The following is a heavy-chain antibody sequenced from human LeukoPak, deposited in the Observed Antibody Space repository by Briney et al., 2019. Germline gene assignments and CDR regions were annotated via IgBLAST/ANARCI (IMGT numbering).Heavy chain of an antibody. Sequence: ASVKVSCKASGYTFTGYYMHWVRQAPGQGLEWMGWINPNSGGTNYAQKFQGRVTMTRDTSISTAYMELSRLRSDDTAVYYCARDILRQQLVTEGGGIYYFGYWGQGTLVTVSS. D-gene: IGHD6-13*01. CDR3: ARDILRQQLVTEGGGIYYFGY. V-gene: IGHV1-2*02. CDR1: GYTFTGYY. CDR2: INPNSGGT. J-gene: IGHJ4*02.